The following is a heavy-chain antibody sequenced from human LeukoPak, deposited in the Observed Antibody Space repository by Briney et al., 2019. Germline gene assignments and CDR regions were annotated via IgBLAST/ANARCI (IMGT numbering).Heavy chain of an antibody. CDR2: IYSSGST. Sequence: SETLSLTCTVSGGSISSGSYYWSWIRQPAGKGLEWIGRIYSSGSTNYSPSLKSRVTMSVDTSKNQFSLKLSSVTAADTAVYYCARGWFDPWGQGTLVTVSS. CDR1: GGSISSGSYY. CDR3: ARGWFDP. V-gene: IGHV4-61*02. J-gene: IGHJ5*02.